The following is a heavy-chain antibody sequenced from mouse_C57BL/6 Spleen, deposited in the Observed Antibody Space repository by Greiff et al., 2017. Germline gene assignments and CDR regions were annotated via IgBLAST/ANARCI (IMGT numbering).Heavy chain of an antibody. CDR3: ARYGNYPDD. D-gene: IGHD2-1*01. V-gene: IGHV1-54*01. CDR1: GYAFTNYL. CDR2: INPGSGGT. Sequence: QVQLQQSGAELVRPGTSVKVSCKASGYAFTNYLIEWVKQRPGQGLEWIGVINPGSGGTNYNEKFKGKATLTADKSSSTAYMQLSSLTSEDSAVYFSARYGNYPDDWGQGTTLTVSS. J-gene: IGHJ2*01.